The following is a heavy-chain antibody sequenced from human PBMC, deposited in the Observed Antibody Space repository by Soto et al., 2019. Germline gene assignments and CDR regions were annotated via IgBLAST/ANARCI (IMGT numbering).Heavy chain of an antibody. Sequence: CVGSGFSFRKYAMNWVRQAPGKGLEWVSGISGSGGSGRGFYADPVKGRFTISRDNSKNTLYLEMNSLRAEDTAVYYCAKDLDDYSSAIDFWGQGTLVTVSS. J-gene: IGHJ4*02. D-gene: IGHD4-4*01. V-gene: IGHV3-23*01. CDR2: ISGSGGSGRG. CDR1: GFSFRKYA. CDR3: AKDLDDYSSAIDF.